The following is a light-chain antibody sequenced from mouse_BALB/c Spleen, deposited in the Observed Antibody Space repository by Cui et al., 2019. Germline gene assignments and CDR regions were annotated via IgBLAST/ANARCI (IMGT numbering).Light chain of an antibody. J-gene: IGKJ5*01. V-gene: IGKV4-59*01. CDR2: DTS. CDR3: QQWSSNPPT. CDR1: SSVSY. Sequence: QIVLTQSPAIMSAFPGEKVIITCSSSSSVSYMHWYQQKSGTSPKRLIYDTSNLASGVPSRFSGSGSGTYYSLTISSLEAEDTATYYCQQWSSNPPTFGSGTKLELK.